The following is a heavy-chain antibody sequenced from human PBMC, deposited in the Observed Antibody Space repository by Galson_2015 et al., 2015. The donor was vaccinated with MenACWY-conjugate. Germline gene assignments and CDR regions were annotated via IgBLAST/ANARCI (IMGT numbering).Heavy chain of an antibody. V-gene: IGHV3-49*03. CDR1: GFTFADYA. D-gene: IGHD3-9*01. J-gene: IGHJ4*02. CDR3: ARDAGGNWFDSKPRYYFDS. CDR2: VKTKPFGGTT. Sequence: SLRLSCAPSGFTFADYAMGWFRQAPGKGLEWVAFVKTKPFGGTTQYAASVEGRVTLSRDDSRGIAHLQVNSLNTEDTAVYYCARDAGGNWFDSKPRYYFDSWGQGTLVTVSS.